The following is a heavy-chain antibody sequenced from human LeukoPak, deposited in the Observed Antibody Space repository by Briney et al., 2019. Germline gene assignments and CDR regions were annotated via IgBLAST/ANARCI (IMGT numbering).Heavy chain of an antibody. V-gene: IGHV4-39*01. J-gene: IGHJ4*02. Sequence: SETLSLTCTVSGGSISSSNYYWVWIRQPPGKGLEWIGSFYYSGSTFYSPSLKSRVTISVDTSKNQFSLKLSSVTAADTAFYYCARHELPGMSVSAGFDYWGQGTLVTVSS. CDR3: ARHELPGMSVSAGFDY. CDR1: GGSISSSNYY. CDR2: FYYSGST. D-gene: IGHD6-19*01.